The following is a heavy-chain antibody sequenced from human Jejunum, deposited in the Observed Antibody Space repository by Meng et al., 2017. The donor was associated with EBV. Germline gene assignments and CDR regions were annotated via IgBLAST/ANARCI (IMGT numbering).Heavy chain of an antibody. J-gene: IGHJ5*02. V-gene: IGHV4-34*01. D-gene: IGHD3-10*01. CDR3: ARLGGYASGTYYPIDP. CDR2: INHGGGA. CDR1: GGSCRYYY. Sequence: LGVAGVLYPSCALSRPCVVYGGSCRYYYWTWIRQAPGKGLECIGEINHGGGAIYNPSLKSRVTISVDTSKNQFSLKLSSVTAADTAVYYCARLGGYASGTYYPIDPWGQGTLVTVSS.